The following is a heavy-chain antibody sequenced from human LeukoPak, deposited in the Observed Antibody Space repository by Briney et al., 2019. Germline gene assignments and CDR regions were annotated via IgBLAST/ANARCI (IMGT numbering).Heavy chain of an antibody. CDR2: ISAYNGNT. Sequence: ASVKVSCKASGYTFTSYGISWVRQAPGQGLESMGWISAYNGNTNYAQKLQGRVTMTTDTSTSTAYMELRSLRSDDTAVYYCARDGTHYYDSLFDYWGQGTLVTVSS. V-gene: IGHV1-18*01. CDR1: GYTFTSYG. J-gene: IGHJ4*02. CDR3: ARDGTHYYDSLFDY. D-gene: IGHD3-22*01.